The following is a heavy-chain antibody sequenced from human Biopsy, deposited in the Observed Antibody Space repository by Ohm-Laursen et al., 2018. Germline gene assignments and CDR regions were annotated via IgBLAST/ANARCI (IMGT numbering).Heavy chain of an antibody. CDR1: GGTLSSYA. CDR2: IITFFRTV. CDR3: APQTPRDPDILTGAYHYDMAV. V-gene: IGHV1-69*13. D-gene: IGHD3-9*01. Sequence: SVNASRKASGGTLSSYAITWVRQAPGHGLGWMGGIITFFRTVNYAQNFQGRLTTTADEFTDTAYMELRSLRSEDTAVYYCAPQTPRDPDILTGAYHYDMAVWGQGTTVTVSS. J-gene: IGHJ6*02.